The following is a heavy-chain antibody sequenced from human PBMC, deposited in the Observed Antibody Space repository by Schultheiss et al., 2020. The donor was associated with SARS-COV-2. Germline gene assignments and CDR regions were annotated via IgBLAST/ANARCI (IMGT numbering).Heavy chain of an antibody. CDR3: ARVHTVLGVLKQGPPDY. V-gene: IGHV3-30-3*01. Sequence: GGSLRLSCAASGFTFNSYAMHWVRQAPGKGLEWLTFISYDGSNKFYADSVKGRFTVSRDNSENTLYLQMNSLRTEDTAVYYCARVHTVLGVLKQGPPDYWGQGTLVTVSS. CDR2: ISYDGSNK. D-gene: IGHD3-16*01. CDR1: GFTFNSYA. J-gene: IGHJ4*02.